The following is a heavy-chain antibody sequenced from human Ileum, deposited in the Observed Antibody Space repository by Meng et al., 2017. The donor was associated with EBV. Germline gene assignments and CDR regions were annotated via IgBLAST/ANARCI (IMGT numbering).Heavy chain of an antibody. V-gene: IGHV4-4*02. D-gene: IGHD3-22*01. Sequence: QRQLLGRGPGRGKPSPTLPLPCVFSGGSISRSDWWSWVRQPPGKGLEWIGETSHSGSTNYSPSLKSRVTISLDKSKNQLSLKLNSVTAADTAGYYCASSDYYRSDYWGQGTLVTVSS. J-gene: IGHJ4*02. CDR1: GGSISRSDW. CDR3: ASSDYYRSDY. CDR2: TSHSGST.